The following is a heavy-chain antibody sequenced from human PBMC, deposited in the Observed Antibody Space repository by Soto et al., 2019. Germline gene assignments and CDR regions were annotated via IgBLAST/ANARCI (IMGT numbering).Heavy chain of an antibody. V-gene: IGHV5-51*01. CDR2: IYPGDSDT. CDR1: GYSFTSYW. Sequence: GESLKISCKGSGYSFTSYWIGWVRQMPGKGLECMGIIYPGDSDTRYSPSFQGQVTISADKSISTAYLQWSSLKTSDTAMYYCARTAAAGKYYYGMDVWGQGTTVTVSS. CDR3: ARTAAAGKYYYGMDV. J-gene: IGHJ6*02. D-gene: IGHD6-13*01.